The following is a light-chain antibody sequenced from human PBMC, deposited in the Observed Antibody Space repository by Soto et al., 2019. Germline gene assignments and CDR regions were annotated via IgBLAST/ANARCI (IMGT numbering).Light chain of an antibody. CDR3: QHYSTRSGVT. V-gene: IGKV1-5*01. CDR2: DAS. Sequence: IQMTQSPSTLSASVGDRVIITCRASQDISGWLAWYQQKPGKAPKLLVFDASSLEDGVPPRFSGSGSATEFTLTVSNLQSDDFATYYCQHYSTRSGVTFGGGTKVDIK. J-gene: IGKJ4*01. CDR1: QDISGW.